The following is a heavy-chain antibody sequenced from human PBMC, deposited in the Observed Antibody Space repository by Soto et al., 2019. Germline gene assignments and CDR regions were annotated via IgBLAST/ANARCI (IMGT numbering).Heavy chain of an antibody. J-gene: IGHJ5*02. Sequence: ASETLSLTCTVSGGSISSYYWSWIRQPPGKGLEWIGYIYYSGSTNYNPSLKSRVTISVDTSKSQFSLKLSSVTAADTAVYYCARESPLRYSTGNLFDPWGQGTLVTVSS. V-gene: IGHV4-59*01. D-gene: IGHD5-18*01. CDR2: IYYSGST. CDR3: ARESPLRYSTGNLFDP. CDR1: GGSISSYY.